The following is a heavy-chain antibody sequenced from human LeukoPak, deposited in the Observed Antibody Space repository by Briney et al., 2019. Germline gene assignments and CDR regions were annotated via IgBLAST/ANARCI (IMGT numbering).Heavy chain of an antibody. V-gene: IGHV4-39*01. CDR1: GGSISGSSFY. J-gene: IGHJ4*02. CDR2: IYYSGST. D-gene: IGHD3-3*01. CDR3: ARQSDASFGWDF. Sequence: PSETLSLTCTVSGGSISGSSFYWGWIRQPPGKGLEWIGSIYYSGSTNYNPSLKSRVTISIDTSKNQFSLKLSSVTAADTAVYYCARQSDASFGWDFWSQGTLVTVSS.